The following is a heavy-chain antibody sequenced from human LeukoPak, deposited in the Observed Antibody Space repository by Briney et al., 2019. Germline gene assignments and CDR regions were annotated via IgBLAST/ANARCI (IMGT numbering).Heavy chain of an antibody. J-gene: IGHJ1*01. Sequence: GESLKISCQASGYSFATHLIGLVRQVPGKGLEWMAIIYPQASDTRLSPSFQGQVTFSVDKSLSTAYLQWSSLKVSDTAFYYCARLVGNSSDSTGDSHIDHWAQGTLVTVSS. CDR2: IYPQASDT. CDR1: GYSFATHL. V-gene: IGHV5-51*01. CDR3: ARLVGNSSDSTGDSHIDH. D-gene: IGHD4-17*01.